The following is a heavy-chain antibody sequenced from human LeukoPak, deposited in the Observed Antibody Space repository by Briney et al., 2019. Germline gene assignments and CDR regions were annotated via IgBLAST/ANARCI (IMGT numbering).Heavy chain of an antibody. D-gene: IGHD1-7*01. V-gene: IGHV1-2*02. CDR1: GYTFTGYY. CDR2: INPNSGGT. CDR3: ARDWRMEGATGTTFGY. J-gene: IGHJ4*02. Sequence: ASVKVSCKASGYTFTGYYMHWVRQAPGQGLEWMGWINPNSGGTNYAQKFQGRVTMTRDTSISTAYMELSRLRSDDTAVYYCARDWRMEGATGTTFGYWGQGTLVTVSS.